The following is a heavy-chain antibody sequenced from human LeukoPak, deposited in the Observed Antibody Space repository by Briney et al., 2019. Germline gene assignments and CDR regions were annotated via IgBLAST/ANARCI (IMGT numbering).Heavy chain of an antibody. J-gene: IGHJ1*01. V-gene: IGHV3-30-3*01. D-gene: IGHD3-22*01. CDR2: MSYDGSNK. CDR3: ARDEIWYDSSGCLEH. CDR1: GFTFSNYA. Sequence: GGSLRLSCAASGFTFSNYAMQWVRQTPGKGLEWVALMSYDGSNKYYADSVKGRFTISRDNSKNTLYLQMNSLRAEDTAIYYCARDEIWYDSSGCLEHWGQGTLVTVSS.